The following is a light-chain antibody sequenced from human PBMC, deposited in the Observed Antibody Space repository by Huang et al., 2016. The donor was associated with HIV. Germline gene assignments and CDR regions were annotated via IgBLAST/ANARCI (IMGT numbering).Light chain of an antibody. CDR1: QSVSSK. CDR3: QQYNDWPPMYT. CDR2: GAS. V-gene: IGKV3-15*01. J-gene: IGKJ2*01. Sequence: EIVMMQSPATLSVSPGERATLSCRASQSVSSKLAWYQQKPGQAPRLLIYGASTRATGIPARFSGSGSETEFTLTINSLQSEDFAVYYCQQYNDWPPMYTFGQGTKLEIK.